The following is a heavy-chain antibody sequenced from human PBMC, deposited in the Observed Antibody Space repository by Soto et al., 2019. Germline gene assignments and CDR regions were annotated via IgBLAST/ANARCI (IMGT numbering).Heavy chain of an antibody. CDR2: IIPILGIA. CDR1: GGTFSSYT. V-gene: IGHV1-69*04. D-gene: IGHD5-12*01. Sequence: SVKVSCKASGGTFSSYTISWVRQAPGQGLEWMGRIIPILGIANYAQKFQGRVTITADKSTSTAYMELSSLRSEDTAVYYCATDLIVATITTDYWGQGTLVTVSS. J-gene: IGHJ4*02. CDR3: ATDLIVATITTDY.